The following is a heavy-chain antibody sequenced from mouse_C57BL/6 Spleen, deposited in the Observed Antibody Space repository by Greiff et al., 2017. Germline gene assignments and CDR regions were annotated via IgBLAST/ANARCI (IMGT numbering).Heavy chain of an antibody. D-gene: IGHD1-1*01. J-gene: IGHJ2*01. CDR2: IHPNSGST. CDR1: GYTFTSYW. CDR3: ARDSITTVVEGDY. V-gene: IGHV1-64*01. Sequence: QVQLQQPGAELVKPGASVKLSCKASGYTFTSYWMHWVKQRPGQGLEWIGMIHPNSGSTNYNEKFKSKATLTVDKSSSTAYMQLSSLTSEDSAVYYCARDSITTVVEGDYWGQGTTLTVSS.